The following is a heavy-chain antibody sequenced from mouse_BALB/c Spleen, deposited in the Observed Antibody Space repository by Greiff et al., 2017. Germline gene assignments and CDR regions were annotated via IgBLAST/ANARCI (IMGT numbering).Heavy chain of an antibody. Sequence: VQLQQSGAELARPGASVKLSCKASGYTFTSYWMQWVKQRPGQGLEWIGAIYPGDGDTRYTQKFKGKATLTADKSSSTAYMQLSSLASEDSAVYYCARGDWDSYAMDYWGQGTSVTVSS. CDR3: ARGDWDSYAMDY. CDR2: IYPGDGDT. V-gene: IGHV1-87*01. J-gene: IGHJ4*01. D-gene: IGHD4-1*01. CDR1: GYTFTSYW.